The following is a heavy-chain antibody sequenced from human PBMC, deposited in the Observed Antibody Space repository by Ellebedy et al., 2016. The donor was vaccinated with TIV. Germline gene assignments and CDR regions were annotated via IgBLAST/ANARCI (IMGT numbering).Heavy chain of an antibody. D-gene: IGHD5-18*01. Sequence: GESLKISCAASGFTFSTFAMHWVRQTPGKGLEWVSVISAGSTSTHYTDSVTGRLTISRENSQNTLFLQMNSLRAEDTAVYYCAKGSSSGYNYDRVGFAYWGQGILVTVSS. J-gene: IGHJ4*02. CDR3: AKGSSSGYNYDRVGFAY. CDR1: GFTFSTFA. CDR2: ISAGSTST. V-gene: IGHV3-23*01.